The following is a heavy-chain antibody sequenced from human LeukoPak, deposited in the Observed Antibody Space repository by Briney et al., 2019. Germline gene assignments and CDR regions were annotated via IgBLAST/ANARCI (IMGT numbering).Heavy chain of an antibody. D-gene: IGHD3-16*02. CDR3: ARLYDYVWGSYRDPDRATD. CDR1: GGSLSSSSYY. J-gene: IGHJ4*02. CDR2: IYYSGST. Sequence: SETLSLTCTVSGGSLSSSSYYWGWIRQPPGTGLEWIGSIYYSGSTYYNPSLKSRVTISVNTSKNQFSLKLSSVTAADTAVYYCARLYDYVWGSYRDPDRATDWGQGTLVTVSS. V-gene: IGHV4-39*01.